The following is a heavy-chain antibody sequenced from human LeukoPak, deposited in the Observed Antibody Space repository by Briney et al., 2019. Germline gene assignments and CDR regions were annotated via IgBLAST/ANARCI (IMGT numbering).Heavy chain of an antibody. CDR3: ASHVRPPPLVGPYNAFDI. J-gene: IGHJ3*02. Sequence: GESLKISCKGSGYSFSSHWIGWGRQMPGKGLEWMGVIYPGDSDTRYSPSFQGQVTISVYKSISTAYLQWSSLKAAGTAIYYCASHVRPPPLVGPYNAFDIWGQGTMVTVSS. D-gene: IGHD1-26*01. V-gene: IGHV5-51*01. CDR1: GYSFSSHW. CDR2: IYPGDSDT.